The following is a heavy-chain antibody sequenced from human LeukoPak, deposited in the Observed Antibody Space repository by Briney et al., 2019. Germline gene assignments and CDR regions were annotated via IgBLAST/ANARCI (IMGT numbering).Heavy chain of an antibody. CDR1: GFTFSSYS. J-gene: IGHJ6*03. CDR3: AREAYCTNGVCYTPFYYYYYYMDV. D-gene: IGHD2-8*01. CDR2: ISSSSSYI. V-gene: IGHV3-21*01. Sequence: PGGSLRLSCAASGFTFSSYSMNWVRQAPGKGLEWVSSISSSSSYIYYADSVKGRFTISRDNAKNSLYLQMNSLRAEDTAVYYCAREAYCTNGVCYTPFYYYYYYMDVWGKGTTVTVSS.